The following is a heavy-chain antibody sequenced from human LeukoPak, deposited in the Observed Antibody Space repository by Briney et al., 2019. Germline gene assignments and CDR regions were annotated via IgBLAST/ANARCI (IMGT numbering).Heavy chain of an antibody. D-gene: IGHD1-26*01. CDR3: TRVYSEDWYEKYFDY. J-gene: IGHJ4*02. V-gene: IGHV3-74*01. Sequence: GGSLRLSCAASGFTFSSYWMHWVRQAPGKGLVWVSRINSDGSSTSYADSVKGRFTISRDNAKNTLYLQMNTLKTEDTAVYYCTRVYSEDWYEKYFDYWGQGTLVTVSS. CDR2: INSDGSST. CDR1: GFTFSSYW.